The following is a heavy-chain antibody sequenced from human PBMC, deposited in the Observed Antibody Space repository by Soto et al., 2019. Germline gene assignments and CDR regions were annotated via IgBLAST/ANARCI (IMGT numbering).Heavy chain of an antibody. CDR3: ARAPTVTEFDY. CDR2: IYHSGST. Sequence: KPSETLSLTCAVSGGSISSGGYSWSWIRQPPGKGLEWIGYIYHSGSTYYNPSLKSRVTISVDRSKNQFSLKLSSVTAADTAVYYCARAPTVTEFDYWGQGTLVTVSS. CDR1: GGSISSGGYS. J-gene: IGHJ4*02. D-gene: IGHD4-17*01. V-gene: IGHV4-30-2*01.